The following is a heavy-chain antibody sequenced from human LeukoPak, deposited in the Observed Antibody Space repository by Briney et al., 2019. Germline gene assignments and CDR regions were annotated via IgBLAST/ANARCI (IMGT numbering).Heavy chain of an antibody. CDR3: VRDAQRGYDYSNSLRY. D-gene: IGHD4-11*01. J-gene: IGHJ4*01. CDR2: IWSDGTNS. V-gene: IGHV3-33*08. CDR1: GFIYSHYG. Sequence: PGGSLRLSCAASGFIYSHYGMHWVRQAPGKGLEWVAVIWSDGTNSFYGGSVKGRFTISRDNSQNTLFLQMDSLGVEDTAVYYCVRDAQRGYDYSNSLRYWGHGTLVTVSS.